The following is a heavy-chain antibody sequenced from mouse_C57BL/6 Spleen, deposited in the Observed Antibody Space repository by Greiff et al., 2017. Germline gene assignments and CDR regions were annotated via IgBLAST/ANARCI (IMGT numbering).Heavy chain of an antibody. V-gene: IGHV5-17*01. CDR2: ISSGSSTI. J-gene: IGHJ4*01. D-gene: IGHD1-1*01. CDR3: ARMELLRYYYAMDY. CDR1: GFTFSDYG. Sequence: EVQVVESGGGLVKPGGSLKLSCAASGFTFSDYGMHWVRQAPEKGLEWVAYISSGSSTIYYADTVKGRFTISRDNAKNTLFLQMTSLRSEDTAMYYCARMELLRYYYAMDYWGQGTSVTVSS.